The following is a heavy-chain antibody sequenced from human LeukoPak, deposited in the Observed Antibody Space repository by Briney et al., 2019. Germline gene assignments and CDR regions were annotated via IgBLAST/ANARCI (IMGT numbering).Heavy chain of an antibody. J-gene: IGHJ3*02. Sequence: GGSLRLSCAASGFTFTNAWMSWVRQASGKGLEWVGRIRSKADSYATAYAASVKGRFTISRDDSKNTAYLQMHSLQTEDTAVYYCTRSGYDDAFDIWGQGTMVTVSS. V-gene: IGHV3-73*01. CDR2: IRSKADSYAT. CDR1: GFTFTNAW. CDR3: TRSGYDDAFDI. D-gene: IGHD5-12*01.